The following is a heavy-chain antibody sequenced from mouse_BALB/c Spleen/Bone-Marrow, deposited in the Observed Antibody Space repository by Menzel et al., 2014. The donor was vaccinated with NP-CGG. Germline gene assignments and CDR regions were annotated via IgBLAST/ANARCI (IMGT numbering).Heavy chain of an antibody. Sequence: VQLQQSGPELEKPGASVKISCKASGYSFTGYNMIWVKQSNGRSPERIGNIDPYYGGTDYNQKFKGKATSTVDKSSSTAYMQLKILTSEDSAVYYCARVVYNQHFDVWGAGTTVTVSS. J-gene: IGHJ1*01. CDR2: IDPYYGGT. V-gene: IGHV1-39*01. CDR1: GYSFTGYN. CDR3: ARVVYNQHFDV.